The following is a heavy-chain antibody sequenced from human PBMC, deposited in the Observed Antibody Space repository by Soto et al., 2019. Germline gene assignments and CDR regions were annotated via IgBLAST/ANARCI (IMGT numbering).Heavy chain of an antibody. CDR3: ARALWGPAGHINWFDP. J-gene: IGHJ5*02. CDR1: GDSISSDKW. D-gene: IGHD2-2*01. V-gene: IGHV4-4*02. CDR2: VYHSGNT. Sequence: PSETLSLTCAVSGDSISSDKWWSWVRQPPGKGLEWIGEVYHSGNTNYNPSLKSRVIISVDKSKNQFSLKLSSVTDADTAMYYCARALWGPAGHINWFDPWGQGTLVTVSS.